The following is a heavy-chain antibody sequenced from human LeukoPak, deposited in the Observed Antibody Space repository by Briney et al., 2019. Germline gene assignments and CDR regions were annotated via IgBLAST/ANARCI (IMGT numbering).Heavy chain of an antibody. V-gene: IGHV3-21*01. CDR3: SRETNYGDYAPDY. J-gene: IGHJ4*02. Sequence: GGSLRLXCAASGFTFSSYSMNWVRQAPGKGLEWVSSISSSSSYIYYADSVKGRFTISRDNAKNSLYLQMNSLRAEDTAVYYCSRETNYGDYAPDYWGQGTLVTVSS. CDR1: GFTFSSYS. D-gene: IGHD4-17*01. CDR2: ISSSSSYI.